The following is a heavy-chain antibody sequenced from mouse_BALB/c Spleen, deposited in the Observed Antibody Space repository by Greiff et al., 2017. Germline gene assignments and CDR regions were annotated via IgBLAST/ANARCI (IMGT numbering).Heavy chain of an antibody. CDR2: IWGGGST. CDR1: GFSLSRYS. V-gene: IGHV2-6-4*01. D-gene: IGHD1-1*01. J-gene: IGHJ3*01. Sequence: VMLVESGPGLVAPSQSLSITCTVSGFSLSRYSVHWVRQPPGKGLEWLGMIWGGGSTDYNSALKSRLSISKDNSKSQVFLKMNSLQTDDTAMYYCASSYYYGSSCFAYWGQGTLVTVSA. CDR3: ASSYYYGSSCFAY.